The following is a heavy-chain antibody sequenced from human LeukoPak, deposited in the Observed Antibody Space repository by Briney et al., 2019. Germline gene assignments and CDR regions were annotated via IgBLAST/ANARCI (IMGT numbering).Heavy chain of an antibody. D-gene: IGHD3-16*01. V-gene: IGHV3-23*01. CDR3: AIWGGYGDY. J-gene: IGHJ4*02. CDR1: GFTFSNYG. CDR2: ISGSGGST. Sequence: GGSLRLSCAASGFTFSNYGISWVRQAPGKGLEWVSGISGSGGSTYYTDSVKGRFTISRDNSKNTVYLQMNSLRAEDTAVYYCAIWGGYGDYWGQGTLVTVSS.